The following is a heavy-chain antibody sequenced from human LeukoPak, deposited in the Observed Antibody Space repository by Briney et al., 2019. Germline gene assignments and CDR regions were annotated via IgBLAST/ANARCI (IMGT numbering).Heavy chain of an antibody. CDR3: AREGSGWSMFDY. J-gene: IGHJ4*02. D-gene: IGHD6-19*01. Sequence: ASVKVSCKASGYTFTSYGISWVRQAPGQGLEWMGRISAYNGNTNYAQKLQGRATMTTDTSTSTAYMELRSLRSDDTAVYYCAREGSGWSMFDYWGQGTLVTVSS. CDR2: ISAYNGNT. V-gene: IGHV1-18*01. CDR1: GYTFTSYG.